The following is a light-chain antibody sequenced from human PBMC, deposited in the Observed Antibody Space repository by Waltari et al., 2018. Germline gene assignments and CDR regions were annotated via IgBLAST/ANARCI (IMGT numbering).Light chain of an antibody. V-gene: IGKV1-5*03. CDR1: QSVNSW. CDR3: QQYSSFPWT. CDR2: KAS. J-gene: IGKJ1*01. Sequence: DIKMTQSPSTLSASVGDRVTSTCRASQSVNSWLAWHQQKPGKAPNLLIYKASVLENGVPSRFSGSGSATDFTLTISSLQPDDFATYYCQQYSSFPWTFGQGTKVEIK.